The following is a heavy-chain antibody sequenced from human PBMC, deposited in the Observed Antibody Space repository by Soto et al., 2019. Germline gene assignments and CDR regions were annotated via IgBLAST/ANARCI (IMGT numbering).Heavy chain of an antibody. CDR2: IKSKTDGGTT. D-gene: IGHD3-3*01. Sequence: GGSLRLSCAASGFTFSNAWMNWVRQAPGKGLEWVGRIKSKTDGGTTDYAAPVKGRFTISRDDSKNTLYLQMNSLKTEDTAVYYCTADDHYDFWSGYFPYYGMDVWGQGTTVTVSS. J-gene: IGHJ6*02. CDR3: TADDHYDFWSGYFPYYGMDV. V-gene: IGHV3-15*07. CDR1: GFTFSNAW.